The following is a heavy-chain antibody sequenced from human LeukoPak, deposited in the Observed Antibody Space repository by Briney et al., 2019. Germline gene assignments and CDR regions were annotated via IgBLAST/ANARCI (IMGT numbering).Heavy chain of an antibody. V-gene: IGHV4-59*01. Sequence: KPSETLSLTCTVSGGSISSYYWSWIRQPPGKGLEWIGYIYYSGSTNYNPSLKSRVTISVDTSKNQFSLKLSSVTAADTAVYYCAREGLSPAFDIWGQGTMVTVSS. J-gene: IGHJ3*02. CDR3: AREGLSPAFDI. CDR1: GGSISSYY. CDR2: IYYSGST.